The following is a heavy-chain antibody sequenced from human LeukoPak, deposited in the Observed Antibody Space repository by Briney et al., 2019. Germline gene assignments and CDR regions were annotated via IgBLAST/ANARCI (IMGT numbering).Heavy chain of an antibody. D-gene: IGHD5-12*01. CDR1: GGSFSSRPYY. CDR2: IYTSGDT. Sequence: PSETLSLTCTVSGGSFSSRPYYWSWIRQPAGKGLEWIGRIYTSGDTDYNPSLKSRVTISVDTSKNQFSLQLSSLTASDTAVYYCARVGPYIEVDHWGQGTLVIVSS. J-gene: IGHJ5*02. CDR3: ARVGPYIEVDH. V-gene: IGHV4-61*02.